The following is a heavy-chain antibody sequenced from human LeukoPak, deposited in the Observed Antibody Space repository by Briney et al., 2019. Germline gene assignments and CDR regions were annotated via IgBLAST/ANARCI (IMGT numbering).Heavy chain of an antibody. CDR3: ARGVVVRGVRERSYYMDV. CDR1: GYTFTSYD. V-gene: IGHV1-8*01. J-gene: IGHJ6*03. CDR2: MNPNSGNT. Sequence: ASVKVSCKASGYTFTSYDINWVRQATGQGLEWMGWMNPNSGNTGYAQKFQGRVTMTRNTSISTAYMELSSLRSEDTAVYYCARGVVVRGVRERSYYMDVWGKGTTVTISS. D-gene: IGHD3-10*01.